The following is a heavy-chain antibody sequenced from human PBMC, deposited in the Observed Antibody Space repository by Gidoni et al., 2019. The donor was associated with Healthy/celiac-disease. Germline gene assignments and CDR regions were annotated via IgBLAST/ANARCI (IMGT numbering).Heavy chain of an antibody. D-gene: IGHD3-16*01. Sequence: PVKGLEWIGSIYYSGSTYYNPSLKSRVTISVDTSKNQFSLKLSSVTAADTAVYYCARHRGCFDYWGQGTLVTVSS. V-gene: IGHV4-39*01. CDR3: ARHRGCFDY. CDR2: IYYSGST. J-gene: IGHJ4*02.